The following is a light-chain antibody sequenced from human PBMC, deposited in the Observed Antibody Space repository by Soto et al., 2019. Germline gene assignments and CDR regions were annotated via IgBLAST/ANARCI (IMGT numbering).Light chain of an antibody. Sequence: QSVLTQPASVSGAPGQKVTISCSGTSSNIGNNYVSWYQQLPGTAPKLLLYATNKRPSGIPDRFSGSKSGTSATLGITGLQTGDEADYYCGTWDSSLSAGVFGGGTKLTVL. CDR2: ATN. V-gene: IGLV1-51*01. J-gene: IGLJ2*01. CDR1: SSNIGNNY. CDR3: GTWDSSLSAGV.